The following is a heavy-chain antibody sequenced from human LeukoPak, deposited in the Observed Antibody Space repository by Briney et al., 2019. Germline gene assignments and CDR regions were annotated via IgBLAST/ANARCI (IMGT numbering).Heavy chain of an antibody. CDR1: GFTVSSNY. Sequence: TGGSLRLSCAASGFTVSSNYMSWARQAPGKGLEWVAVISYDGSNKYYADSVKGRFTISRDNSKNTLYLQMNSLRAEDTAVYYCATPVRDYWGQGTLVTVSS. V-gene: IGHV3-30*03. CDR3: ATPVRDY. CDR2: ISYDGSNK. J-gene: IGHJ4*02.